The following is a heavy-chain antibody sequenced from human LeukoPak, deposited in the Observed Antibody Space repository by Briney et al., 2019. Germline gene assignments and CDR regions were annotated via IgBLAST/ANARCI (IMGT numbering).Heavy chain of an antibody. J-gene: IGHJ4*02. CDR2: IIPIFGIA. CDR3: PSFSATVVTGSY. CDR1: GGTFSSYA. D-gene: IGHD4-23*01. V-gene: IGHV1-69*04. Sequence: ASVKVSCKASGGTFSSYAISWVRQAPGQGLEWMGRIIPIFGIANYAQKFQGRVTITADKSTSTAYMELSSLRSEDTAVYYCPSFSATVVTGSYWGQGTPVTVSS.